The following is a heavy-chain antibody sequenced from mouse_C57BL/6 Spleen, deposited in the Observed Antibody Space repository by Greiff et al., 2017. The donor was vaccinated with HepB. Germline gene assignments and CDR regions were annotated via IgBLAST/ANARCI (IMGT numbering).Heavy chain of an antibody. CDR3: ATAFYSSRGYAMDY. D-gene: IGHD2-1*01. V-gene: IGHV3-1*01. J-gene: IGHJ4*01. CDR2: ISYSGST. Sequence: DVQLQESGPGMVKPSQSLSLTCTVTGYSITSGYDWHWIRHFPGNKLEWMGYISYSGSTNYNPSLKSRISITHDTSKNHFFLKLNSVTTEDTATYYCATAFYSSRGYAMDYWGQGTSVTVSS. CDR1: GYSITSGYD.